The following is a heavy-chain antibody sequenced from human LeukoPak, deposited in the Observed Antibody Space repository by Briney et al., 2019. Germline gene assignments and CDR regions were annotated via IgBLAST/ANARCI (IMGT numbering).Heavy chain of an antibody. CDR1: GFTFDDYA. V-gene: IGHV3-9*03. D-gene: IGHD6-6*01. CDR2: ISWNSGSI. J-gene: IGHJ1*01. CDR3: ARSSDSSSLQYFQH. Sequence: PGGSLRLSCAASGFTFDDYAMHWVRQAPGKGLEWVSGISWNSGSIGYADSVKGRFTISRDNAKNSLYLQMNSLRAEDMALYYCARSSDSSSLQYFQHWGQGTLVTVSS.